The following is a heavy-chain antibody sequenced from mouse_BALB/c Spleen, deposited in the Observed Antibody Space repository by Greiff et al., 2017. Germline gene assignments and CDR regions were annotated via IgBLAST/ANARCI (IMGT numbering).Heavy chain of an antibody. CDR1: GYSITSDYA. CDR3: ARWSYDYAEYNFDY. Sequence: EVMLVESGPGLVKPSQSLSLTCTVTGYSITSDYAWNWIRQFPGNKLEWMGYISYSGSTSYNPSLKSRISITRDTSKNQFFLQLNSVTTEDTATYYCARWSYDYAEYNFDYWGQGTTLTVSS. V-gene: IGHV3-2*02. D-gene: IGHD2-4*01. J-gene: IGHJ2*01. CDR2: ISYSGST.